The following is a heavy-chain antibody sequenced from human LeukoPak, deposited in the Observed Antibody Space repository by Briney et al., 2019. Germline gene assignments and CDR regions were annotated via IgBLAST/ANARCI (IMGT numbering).Heavy chain of an antibody. J-gene: IGHJ4*02. V-gene: IGHV4-59*01. Sequence: SETLSLTCTVSGGSISSYYWSWIRQPPWKGLEWIGYIYYSGSTNYNPSLKSRVTISVDTSKNQFSLKLSSVTAADTAVYYCARDRHYYDSSGYYAGFDYWGQGTLVTVSS. CDR1: GGSISSYY. CDR2: IYYSGST. D-gene: IGHD3-22*01. CDR3: ARDRHYYDSSGYYAGFDY.